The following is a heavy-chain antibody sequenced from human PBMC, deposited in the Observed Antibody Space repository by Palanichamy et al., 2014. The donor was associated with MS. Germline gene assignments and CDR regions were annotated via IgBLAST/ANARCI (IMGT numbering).Heavy chain of an antibody. CDR3: ARSSSSSSYTY. V-gene: IGHV3-48*04. J-gene: IGHJ4*02. CDR1: GFTFSSYS. CDR2: ISNSGGII. Sequence: QLVEVWGRTWYSLGGRLRLSCAASGFTFSSYSMNWVRQAPGKGLEWLSYISNSGGIINYADSVKGRFSISRDNAKNSLYLQMNSLRAEDTAVYYCARSSSSSSYTYWGQGTLVTVSS. D-gene: IGHD2-2*01.